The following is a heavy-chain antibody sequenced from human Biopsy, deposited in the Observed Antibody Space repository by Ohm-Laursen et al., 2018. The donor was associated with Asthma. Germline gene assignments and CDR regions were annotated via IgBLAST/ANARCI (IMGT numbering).Heavy chain of an antibody. CDR3: ARPSPNGDILYYYYHMDV. Sequence: SSVKVSCKASGGMFGNYAISWVRQAPGLGLEWMGGISPIFGSSNHAQRFQGRVTITADIFTRTVYMELSGLRFDDTAIYYCARPSPNGDILYYYYHMDVWGQGTTVIVSS. V-gene: IGHV1-69*06. J-gene: IGHJ6*02. D-gene: IGHD3-10*01. CDR1: GGMFGNYA. CDR2: ISPIFGSS.